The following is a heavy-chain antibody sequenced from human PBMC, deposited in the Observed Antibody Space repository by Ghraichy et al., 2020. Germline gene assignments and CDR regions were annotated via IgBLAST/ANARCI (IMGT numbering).Heavy chain of an antibody. CDR2: INAGNGNT. CDR1: GYTFTSYA. CDR3: ARDYYGSGDNIFDY. Sequence: ASVKVSCKASGYTFTSYAMHWVRQAPGPRLEWMGWINAGNGNTKYSQKFQGRVTITRDTSASTAYMELSSLRSEDTAVYYCARDYYGSGDNIFDYWGQGTLVTVSS. J-gene: IGHJ4*02. V-gene: IGHV1-3*01. D-gene: IGHD3-10*01.